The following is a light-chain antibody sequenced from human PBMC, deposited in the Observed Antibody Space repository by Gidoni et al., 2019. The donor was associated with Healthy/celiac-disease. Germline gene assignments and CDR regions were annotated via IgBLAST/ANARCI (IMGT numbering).Light chain of an antibody. V-gene: IGKV1-16*02. CDR3: QQYNSYPPT. Sequence: EIQLTQPPASLSASVGDRVTITCRASQGISNYVAWLQQKPGKAPKSLIYAASSLQRGVPSQCSGSGAGTDFTLTISSLHPEEFATYYCQQYNSYPPTFGGGTKVEIK. CDR1: QGISNY. CDR2: AAS. J-gene: IGKJ4*01.